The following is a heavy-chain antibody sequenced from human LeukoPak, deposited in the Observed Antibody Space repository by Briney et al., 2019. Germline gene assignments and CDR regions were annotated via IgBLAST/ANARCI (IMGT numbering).Heavy chain of an antibody. CDR1: GFTFSNYI. D-gene: IGHD6-19*01. CDR3: ARVQGGGYRTADY. CDR2: ILENGSNQ. J-gene: IGHJ4*02. V-gene: IGHV3-30*04. Sequence: GRSLRLSCAASGFTFSNYIMHWVRQASGKGLDWVAVILENGSNQYYADSVKGRFTISRDNSKNTLFLQMNSLRGEDTAMYYCARVQGGGYRTADYWGQGTLVTVSS.